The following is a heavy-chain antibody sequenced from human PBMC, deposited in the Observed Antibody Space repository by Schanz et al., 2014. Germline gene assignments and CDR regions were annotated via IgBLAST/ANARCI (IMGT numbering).Heavy chain of an antibody. CDR3: AKIERNED. J-gene: IGHJ4*02. Sequence: VQLVESGGGVVQPGRSLRLSCAASGFMFSSYGMHWVRQAPGKGLEWVSAISGGGGTTYYADSVKGRFTISRDNAKNTLYLQMNSLRAEDTAVYFCAKIERNEDWGQGTLVTVSS. V-gene: IGHV3-23*04. CDR2: ISGGGGTT. CDR1: GFMFSSYG. D-gene: IGHD1-1*01.